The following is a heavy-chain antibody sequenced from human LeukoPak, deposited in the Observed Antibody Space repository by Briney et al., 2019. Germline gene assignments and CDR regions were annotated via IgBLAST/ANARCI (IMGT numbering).Heavy chain of an antibody. CDR1: GGSFGGYY. V-gene: IGHV4-34*01. D-gene: IGHD5-24*01. CDR2: INHSGST. CDR3: ARGQRDGYNFDY. Sequence: KPSETLSLTCAVYGGSFGGYYWSWIRQPPGKGLEWIGEINHSGSTNYNPSLKSRVTISVDTSKNQFSLKLSSVTAADTAVYYCARGQRDGYNFDYWGQGTLVTVSS. J-gene: IGHJ4*02.